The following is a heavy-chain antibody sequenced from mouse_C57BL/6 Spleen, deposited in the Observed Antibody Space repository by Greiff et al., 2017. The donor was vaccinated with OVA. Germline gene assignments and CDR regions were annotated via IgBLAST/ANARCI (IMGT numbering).Heavy chain of an antibody. V-gene: IGHV2-2*01. CDR3: ARNGDYYGSSYYAMDY. CDR2: IWSGGST. CDR1: GFSLTSYG. Sequence: VQGVESGPGLVQPSQSLSITCTVSGFSLTSYGVHWVRQSPGKGLEWLGVIWSGGSTDYNAAFISRLSISKDNSKSQVFFKMNSLQADDTAIYYCARNGDYYGSSYYAMDYWGQGTSVTVSS. D-gene: IGHD1-1*01. J-gene: IGHJ4*01.